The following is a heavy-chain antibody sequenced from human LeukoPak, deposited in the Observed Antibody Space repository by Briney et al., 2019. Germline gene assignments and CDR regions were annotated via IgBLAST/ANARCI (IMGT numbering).Heavy chain of an antibody. Sequence: GGSLRLSCAASGFTFSNYEMNWVRQAPGKGLDWVSYITGSGDTIYYADSVRGRFTISRDNAKKSLYLQMNSLRAEDTAVYYCARGNPGWFDPWGQGTLVTVSS. D-gene: IGHD1-14*01. J-gene: IGHJ5*02. CDR2: ITGSGDTI. CDR1: GFTFSNYE. V-gene: IGHV3-48*03. CDR3: ARGNPGWFDP.